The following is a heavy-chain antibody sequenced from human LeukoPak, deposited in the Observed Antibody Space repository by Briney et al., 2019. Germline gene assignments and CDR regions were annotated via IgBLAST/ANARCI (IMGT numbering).Heavy chain of an antibody. CDR2: ISAYNGNT. D-gene: IGHD2-15*01. J-gene: IGHJ6*02. V-gene: IGHV1-18*01. CDR1: GYTFTSYG. CDR3: ARDFVVVVAAIYYYYGMDV. Sequence: GESLKISCKGSGYTFTSYGISWVRQAPGQGLEWMGWISAYNGNTNYAQKLQGRVTMTTDTSTSTAYMELRSLRSDDTAVYYCARDFVVVVAAIYYYYGMDVWGQGTTVTVSS.